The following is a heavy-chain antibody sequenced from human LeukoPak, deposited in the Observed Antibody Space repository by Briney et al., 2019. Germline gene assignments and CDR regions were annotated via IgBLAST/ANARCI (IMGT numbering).Heavy chain of an antibody. CDR1: GYTFTSYA. V-gene: IGHV1-3*01. CDR3: ARHSSTRLEYFQH. CDR2: INAGNGNT. J-gene: IGHJ1*01. D-gene: IGHD2-2*01. Sequence: ASGKVSCKASGYTFTSYAMHWVRRAPGQRLEWMGWINAGNGNTKYSQKFQGRVTITRDTSASTAYMELSSLRSEDTAVYYCARHSSTRLEYFQHWGQGTLVTVSS.